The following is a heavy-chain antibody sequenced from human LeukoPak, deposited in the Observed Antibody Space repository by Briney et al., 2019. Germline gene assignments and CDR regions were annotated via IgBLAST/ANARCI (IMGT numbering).Heavy chain of an antibody. J-gene: IGHJ4*02. CDR3: AITGGPTVTAFDL. V-gene: IGHV3-7*02. CDR1: GFIFRNYW. Sequence: GGSLRLSCVASGFIFRNYWMSWVRQAPGKGLEWVANINHDGGDKNYVDSVKGRFTISRDNAKGSLYLQMNSLRVEDTAVYYCAITGGPTVTAFDLWGQGILVTVSS. D-gene: IGHD4-17*01. CDR2: INHDGGDK.